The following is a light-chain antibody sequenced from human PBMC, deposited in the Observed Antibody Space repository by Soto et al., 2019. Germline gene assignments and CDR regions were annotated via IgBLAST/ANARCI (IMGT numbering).Light chain of an antibody. CDR2: DVN. CDR1: SSDVGAYNY. Sequence: QSALTQPASVSGSPGQSITISCTGTSSDVGAYNYVSWYQQHPGKAPRLMIYDVNNRPSGVSNRFSGSKSGNTASLTISGLQAEDEADYYYSSYTSSSTYVFGTGTKLTVL. J-gene: IGLJ1*01. CDR3: SSYTSSSTYV. V-gene: IGLV2-14*03.